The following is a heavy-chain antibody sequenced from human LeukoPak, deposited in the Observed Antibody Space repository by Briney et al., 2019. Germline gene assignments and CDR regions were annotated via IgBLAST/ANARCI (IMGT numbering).Heavy chain of an antibody. CDR1: GGTFSSYA. J-gene: IGHJ4*02. CDR2: IIPILGIA. V-gene: IGHV1-69*04. CDR3: ARAEKEVRGVSLDY. Sequence: SVKVSCKASGGTFSSYAISWVRQAPGQGLEWMGRIIPILGIANYAQKFQGRVTITADKSTSTAYMGLSSLRSEDTAVYYCARAEKEVRGVSLDYWGQGTLVTVSS. D-gene: IGHD3-10*01.